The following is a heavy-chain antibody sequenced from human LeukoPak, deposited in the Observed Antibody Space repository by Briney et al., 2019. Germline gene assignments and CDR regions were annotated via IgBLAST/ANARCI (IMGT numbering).Heavy chain of an antibody. CDR1: GGSFSGYY. Sequence: SETLSLTCAVYGGSFSGYYWSWIRQPPGKGLEWIGEINHSGSTNYNPSLKSRVTISVDTSKNQFSLKLSPVTAADTAVYYCARGLWQQLGNDYWGQGTLVTVSS. D-gene: IGHD6-13*01. V-gene: IGHV4-34*01. J-gene: IGHJ4*02. CDR2: INHSGST. CDR3: ARGLWQQLGNDY.